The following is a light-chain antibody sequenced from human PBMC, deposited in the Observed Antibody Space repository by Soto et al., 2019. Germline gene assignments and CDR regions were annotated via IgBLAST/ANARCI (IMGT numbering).Light chain of an antibody. Sequence: EVVLTQSPGTLSLSPGERATLSCRASQSLSSGYLAWYQQKPGQAPRLLIYGGSSRATGSPDRFSGSGSGTDFTLTISGLEPDDVGVYYCNCQKYDSSPVYTFGQGTKLEIK. J-gene: IGKJ2*01. CDR2: GGS. V-gene: IGKV3-20*01. CDR1: QSLSSGY. CDR3: QKYDSSPVYT.